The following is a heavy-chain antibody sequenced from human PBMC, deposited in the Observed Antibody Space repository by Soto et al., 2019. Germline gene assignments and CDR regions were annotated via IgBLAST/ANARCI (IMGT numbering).Heavy chain of an antibody. Sequence: PSETLSLTGTVSHGSKSSGTNFLAVIRQPPGKGLERIANIYYSVSTFYNPSLKRRVTISRDTSKNQFSLKLRSVTAADTAVYYCASHEAGWYFDSWGQGTLVTVS. V-gene: IGHV4-39*01. D-gene: IGHD6-25*01. J-gene: IGHJ4*02. CDR2: IYYSVST. CDR1: HGSKSSGTNF. CDR3: ASHEAGWYFDS.